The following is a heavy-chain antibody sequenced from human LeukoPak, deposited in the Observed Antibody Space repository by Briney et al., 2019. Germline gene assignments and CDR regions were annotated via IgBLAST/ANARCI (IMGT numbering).Heavy chain of an antibody. V-gene: IGHV3-23*01. D-gene: IGHD2-8*02. CDR1: GFTFSSYA. CDR3: AKVLNYWAPFDC. Sequence: GGSLRLSCAASGFTFSSYAMSWVRQAPGKGLEWVSDISDSGGSIYYANAVKGRFTISRDNSKNTLHLQMNSLRAEDTAVYYCAKVLNYWAPFDCWGQGTLVTVSS. CDR2: ISDSGGSI. J-gene: IGHJ4*02.